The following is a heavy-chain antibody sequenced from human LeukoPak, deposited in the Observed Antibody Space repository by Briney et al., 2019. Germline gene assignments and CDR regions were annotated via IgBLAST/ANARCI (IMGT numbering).Heavy chain of an antibody. Sequence: GGSLRLSCAASGFTFSNYAIHWVRQAPGKGVEGVSVIYSGGDTYYTDSGRGRFTISRDNSKNTVNLQMNSLRAEDTALYYCAGGQMFTSGGFDDWGQGTLVTVSS. CDR2: IYSGGDT. J-gene: IGHJ4*02. D-gene: IGHD6-19*01. V-gene: IGHV3-66*01. CDR3: AGGQMFTSGGFDD. CDR1: GFTFSNYA.